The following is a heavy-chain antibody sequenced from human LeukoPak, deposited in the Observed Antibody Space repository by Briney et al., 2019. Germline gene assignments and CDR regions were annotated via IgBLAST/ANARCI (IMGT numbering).Heavy chain of an antibody. Sequence: KSSETLFLTCAVYGASLHGHYWSWIRQSPGKGLEWIGEGSDRGGTKFNPSLKGRVTISADPSKNQFSLNLYSVTAADTAVYHCAMNGQSGFSFDPWGQGTLVTVSS. V-gene: IGHV4-34*01. D-gene: IGHD1-26*01. CDR1: GASLHGHY. CDR3: AMNGQSGFSFDP. CDR2: GSDRGGT. J-gene: IGHJ5*02.